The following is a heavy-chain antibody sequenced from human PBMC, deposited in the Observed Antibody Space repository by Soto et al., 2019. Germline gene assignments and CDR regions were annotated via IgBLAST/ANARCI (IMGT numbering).Heavy chain of an antibody. D-gene: IGHD1-26*01. V-gene: IGHV3-30*18. CDR3: AKDPPSGSSPYYYGMDV. CDR1: GFTFSSYG. CDR2: ISYDGSNK. Sequence: GGSLRLSCAASGFTFSSYGMHWVRQAPGKGLEWVAVISYDGSNKYYADSVKGRFTISRDNSKNTLYLQMNSLRAEDTAVYYCAKDPPSGSSPYYYGMDVWGQGTTVTVSS. J-gene: IGHJ6*02.